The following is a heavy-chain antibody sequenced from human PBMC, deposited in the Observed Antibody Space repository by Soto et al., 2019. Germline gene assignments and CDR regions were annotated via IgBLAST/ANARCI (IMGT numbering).Heavy chain of an antibody. D-gene: IGHD5-12*01. CDR3: ARGRGRYSNANCIDP. Sequence: SETLSLTCGVSGGTIRSPDWWTWVRQPPGKGLEWIGEIFQSGSTNYTPSLESRVTISVDKSKNQFSLTLTSVTAADTAVYFCARGRGRYSNANCIDPWGQGTLVTVSS. CDR1: GGTIRSPDW. CDR2: IFQSGST. J-gene: IGHJ5*02. V-gene: IGHV4-4*02.